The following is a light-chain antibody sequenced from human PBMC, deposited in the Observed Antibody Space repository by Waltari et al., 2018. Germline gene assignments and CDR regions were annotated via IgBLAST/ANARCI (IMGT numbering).Light chain of an antibody. CDR2: DVS. J-gene: IGLJ1*01. CDR1: SSDIGSFNY. CDR3: TSYTTTDTLYV. V-gene: IGLV2-14*03. Sequence: QSALTQPASVSGSPGQSITISCTGTSSDIGSFNYVSWYQQYPGKAPKLIIFDVSNRPSGMSDRFSCSKSGNTSSLTISGLQAEDEADYICTSYTTTDTLYVFGTGTQVTVL.